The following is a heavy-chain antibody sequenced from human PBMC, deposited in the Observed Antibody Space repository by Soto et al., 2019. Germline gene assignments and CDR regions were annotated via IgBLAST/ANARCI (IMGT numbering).Heavy chain of an antibody. D-gene: IGHD3-3*01. CDR3: ARETYYDFWSGTYYGMDV. V-gene: IGHV3-30-3*01. CDR1: GFTFSSYA. J-gene: IGHJ6*02. CDR2: ISYDGSNK. Sequence: GGSLRLSCAASGFTFSSYAMHWVRQAPGKGLEWVAVISYDGSNKYYADSVKGRFTISRDNSKNTLYLQMNSLRAEDTAVYYCARETYYDFWSGTYYGMDVWGQGTTVTVSS.